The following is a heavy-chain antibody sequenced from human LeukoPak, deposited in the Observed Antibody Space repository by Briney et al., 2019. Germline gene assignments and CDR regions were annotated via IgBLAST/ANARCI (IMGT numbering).Heavy chain of an antibody. CDR3: ARDRYYYGSGSYHGNNY. CDR1: GFTFSSYW. J-gene: IGHJ4*02. Sequence: PGGSLRLSCAASGFTFSSYWMSWVRQAPGKGLEWVSSISESGGTRDYADSVKGRFAISRDNSKNTLYLQMNSLRAEDTAVYYCARDRYYYGSGSYHGNNYWGQGTLVTVSS. CDR2: ISESGGTR. V-gene: IGHV3-23*01. D-gene: IGHD3-10*01.